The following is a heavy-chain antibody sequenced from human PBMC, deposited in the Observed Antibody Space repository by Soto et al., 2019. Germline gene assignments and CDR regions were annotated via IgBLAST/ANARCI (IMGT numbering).Heavy chain of an antibody. Sequence: PSETLSLTCAVSGGSISSGGYSWSWIRQPPGKGLEWIGYIYHSGSTYYNPSLKSRVTISVDRSKNQFSLKLSSVTAADTAVYYCAGVDIYGYHNDYWGQGTLVTVSS. V-gene: IGHV4-30-2*01. CDR2: IYHSGST. CDR1: GGSISSGGYS. D-gene: IGHD5-18*01. J-gene: IGHJ4*02. CDR3: AGVDIYGYHNDY.